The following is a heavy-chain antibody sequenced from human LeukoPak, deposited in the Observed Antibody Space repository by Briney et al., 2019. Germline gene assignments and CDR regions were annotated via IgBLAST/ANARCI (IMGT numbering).Heavy chain of an antibody. CDR1: GFTFSDYY. J-gene: IGHJ4*02. D-gene: IGHD3-22*01. V-gene: IGHV3-11*01. CDR3: ARVDYDSSGYDFDY. Sequence: PGGSLRLSCAASGFTFSDYYMSSIRQAPGKGLEWVSYISSSGSTIYYADSVKGRFTISRDNAKNSLYLQMNSLRAEDTAVYYCARVDYDSSGYDFDYWGQGTLVTVSS. CDR2: ISSSGSTI.